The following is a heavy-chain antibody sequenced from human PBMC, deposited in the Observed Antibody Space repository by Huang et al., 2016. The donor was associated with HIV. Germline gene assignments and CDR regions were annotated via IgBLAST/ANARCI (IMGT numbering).Heavy chain of an antibody. CDR1: GGSMSRQY. CDR2: VFNTGST. J-gene: IGHJ5*02. Sequence: QVQLQESGPGLVKPSETLSLTCTVSGGSMSRQYWSWFRQPQGKGLQWVGTVFNTGSTNYNPSFQSRVTISLDTSRNQFSLTLNSVTPADTAVYFCAQEKSFGNWANNWFDPWGQGTLVAVSS. D-gene: IGHD3-16*01. V-gene: IGHV4-59*11. CDR3: AQEKSFGNWANNWFDP.